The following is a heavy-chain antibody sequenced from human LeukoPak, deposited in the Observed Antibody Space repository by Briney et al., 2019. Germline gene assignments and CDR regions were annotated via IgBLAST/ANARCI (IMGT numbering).Heavy chain of an antibody. CDR2: INHSGST. CDR3: ARGGGSGWFIDY. CDR1: GGSFSGYY. Sequence: SETLSLTCAVYGGSFSGYYWSWIRQPPGKGLEWIGEINHSGSTNYNPSLKSRVTISVDTSKNQFSLKLNSVTAADTAVHYCARGGGSGWFIDYWGQGTLVTVSS. V-gene: IGHV4-34*01. D-gene: IGHD6-19*01. J-gene: IGHJ4*02.